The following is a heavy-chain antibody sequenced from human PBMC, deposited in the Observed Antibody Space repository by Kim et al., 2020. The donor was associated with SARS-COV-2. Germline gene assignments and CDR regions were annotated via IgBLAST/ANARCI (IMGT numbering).Heavy chain of an antibody. V-gene: IGHV4-34*01. CDR1: GGSFSGYY. CDR3: ARGRRVYYGSGSYYTGSPYYYYGMEV. Sequence: SETLSLTCAVYGGSFSGYYWCWIRQPPGKGLEWIGEINHSGSTNYNPSLKSRVTISVDTSENQFSLKLSSVTAADTAVYYCARGRRVYYGSGSYYTGSPYYYYGMEVWGQVTTVTVSS. CDR2: INHSGST. D-gene: IGHD3-10*01. J-gene: IGHJ6*02.